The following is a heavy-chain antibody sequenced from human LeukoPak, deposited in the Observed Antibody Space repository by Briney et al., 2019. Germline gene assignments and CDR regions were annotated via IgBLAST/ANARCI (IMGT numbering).Heavy chain of an antibody. V-gene: IGHV1-69*06. J-gene: IGHJ4*02. D-gene: IGHD3-9*01. CDR1: GGTFSSYA. CDR3: ARNPVLRYFDPYGGFDY. Sequence: SVKVSCKASGGTFSSYAINWVRQAPGQGLEWMGGVIPIFGTANYAQKFQGRVTITADKSTSTAYMELSSLRSEDTAVYYCARNPVLRYFDPYGGFDYWGQGTLVTVSS. CDR2: VIPIFGTA.